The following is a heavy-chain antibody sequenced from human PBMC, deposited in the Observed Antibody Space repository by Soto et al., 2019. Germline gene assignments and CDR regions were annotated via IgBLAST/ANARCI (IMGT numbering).Heavy chain of an antibody. CDR1: GGSISSYY. CDR3: ARLYYYDSSGYYYGHFQH. D-gene: IGHD3-22*01. J-gene: IGHJ1*01. Sequence: SETLSLTCTVSGGSISSYYWTWIRQPPGKGLEWIGDIYNDGSTHYNPSLKSRVTISVDTSKNQFSLRLSSVTAADTAVYYCARLYYYDSSGYYYGHFQHWGQGTLVTVSS. V-gene: IGHV4-4*09. CDR2: IYNDGST.